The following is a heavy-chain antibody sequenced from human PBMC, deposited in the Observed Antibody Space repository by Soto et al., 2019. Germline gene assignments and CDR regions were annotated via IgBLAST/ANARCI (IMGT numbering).Heavy chain of an antibody. CDR1: GFNFSNYA. Sequence: PGGSLRLSCAASGFNFSNYAMTWVRQAPGKGLEWVSSISGSGGSKHYAGYVKGRFTISRDNSKNTLYVQMNSLRVEDTAVYYCAKDRDCGGGCFSGLYYGLDVWGQGTTVTVSS. CDR2: ISGSGGSK. D-gene: IGHD2-21*02. V-gene: IGHV3-23*01. CDR3: AKDRDCGGGCFSGLYYGLDV. J-gene: IGHJ6*02.